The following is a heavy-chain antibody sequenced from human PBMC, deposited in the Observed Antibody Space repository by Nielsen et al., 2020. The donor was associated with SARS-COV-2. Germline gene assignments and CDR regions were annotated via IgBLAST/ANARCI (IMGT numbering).Heavy chain of an antibody. CDR2: IWYDGSNK. J-gene: IGHJ4*02. V-gene: IGHV3-33*01. CDR1: GFTFSSYG. D-gene: IGHD3-22*01. CDR3: ARDSYDSSGTDYFDY. Sequence: GESLNISCAASGFTFSSYGMHWVRQAPGNGLEWVVVIWYDGSNKYYADSVKGRFTISRDNSKNTLYLQMNSLRAEDTAVYYCARDSYDSSGTDYFDYWGQGTLVTVSS.